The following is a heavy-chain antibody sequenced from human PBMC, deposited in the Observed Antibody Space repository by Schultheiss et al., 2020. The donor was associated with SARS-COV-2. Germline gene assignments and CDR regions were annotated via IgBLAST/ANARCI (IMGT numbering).Heavy chain of an antibody. J-gene: IGHJ4*02. V-gene: IGHV3-7*01. Sequence: GGSLRLSCAASGFTFSSYAMHWVRQAPGKGLEWVANIKQDGSEKYYVDSVKGRFTISRDNSKNTLYLQMSSLRAEDTAVYYCAKDQTYDYWGQGTLVTVSS. CDR1: GFTFSSYA. CDR2: IKQDGSEK. CDR3: AKDQTYDY.